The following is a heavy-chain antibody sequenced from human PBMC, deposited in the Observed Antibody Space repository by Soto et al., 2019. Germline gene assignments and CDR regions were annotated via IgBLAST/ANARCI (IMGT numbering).Heavy chain of an antibody. Sequence: QVQLVQSGAEVKKPGASVKVSCKASGYTFTSYYMHWVRQAPGQGLEWMGIINPSGGSTSYAQKFQGRVTMTRDTSTSTVYMELSSLRSEDTAVYYCARDRRAAAGTGYFQHWGQGTLVTVSS. D-gene: IGHD6-13*01. CDR3: ARDRRAAAGTGYFQH. CDR1: GYTFTSYY. CDR2: INPSGGST. J-gene: IGHJ1*01. V-gene: IGHV1-46*01.